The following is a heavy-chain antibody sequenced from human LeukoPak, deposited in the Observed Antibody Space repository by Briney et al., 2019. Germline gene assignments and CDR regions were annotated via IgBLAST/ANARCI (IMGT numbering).Heavy chain of an antibody. Sequence: SGTLSLTCTVSGGSISSGGYYWSWIRQHPGKGLEWIGYIYYSGSTYYNPSLKSRVTISVDTSKNQFSLKLSSVTAADTAVYYCARESSGYHNWFDPWGQGTLVTVSS. CDR3: ARESSGYHNWFDP. V-gene: IGHV4-31*03. J-gene: IGHJ5*02. CDR1: GGSISSGGYY. CDR2: IYYSGST. D-gene: IGHD3-22*01.